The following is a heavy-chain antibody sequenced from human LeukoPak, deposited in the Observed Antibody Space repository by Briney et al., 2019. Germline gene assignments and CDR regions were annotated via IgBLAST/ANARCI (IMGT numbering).Heavy chain of an antibody. CDR2: INPNSGGT. Sequence: ASVKVSCKASGYTFTGYYMHWVRQAPGQGPEWMGWINPNSGGTNYAQKFQGRVTMTRDTSLSTIYMELSRLRSDDTAVYYCATQATSGWHFSWGQGTLVTVSS. V-gene: IGHV1-2*02. D-gene: IGHD6-19*01. J-gene: IGHJ5*02. CDR3: ATQATSGWHFS. CDR1: GYTFTGYY.